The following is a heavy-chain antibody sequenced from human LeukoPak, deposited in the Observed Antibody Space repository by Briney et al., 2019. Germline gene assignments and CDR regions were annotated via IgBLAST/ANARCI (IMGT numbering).Heavy chain of an antibody. V-gene: IGHV1-8*03. D-gene: IGHD5-18*01. CDR2: MNPNSGNT. CDR1: GYTFTSYA. CDR3: AREKTGYSYGYPFDY. Sequence: ASVKVSCKASGYTFTSYAMNWVRQAPGQGLEWMGWMNPNSGNTGYAQKFQGRVTITRNTSISTAYMELSSLRSEDTAVYYCAREKTGYSYGYPFDYWGQGTLVTVSS. J-gene: IGHJ4*02.